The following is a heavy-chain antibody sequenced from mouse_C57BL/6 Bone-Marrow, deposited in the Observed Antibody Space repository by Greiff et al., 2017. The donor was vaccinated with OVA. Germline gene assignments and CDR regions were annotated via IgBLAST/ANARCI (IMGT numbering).Heavy chain of an antibody. V-gene: IGHV1-84*01. CDR2: IYPGSGNT. D-gene: IGHD1-1*01. Sequence: LLESGPELVKPGASVKISCKASGYTFTDYYINWVKQRPGQGLEWIGWIYPGSGNTKYNEKFKGKATLTVDTSSSTAYMQLSSLTSEDSAVYFCARRVYYYGRANFDYWGQGTTLTVSS. J-gene: IGHJ2*01. CDR1: GYTFTDYY. CDR3: ARRVYYYGRANFDY.